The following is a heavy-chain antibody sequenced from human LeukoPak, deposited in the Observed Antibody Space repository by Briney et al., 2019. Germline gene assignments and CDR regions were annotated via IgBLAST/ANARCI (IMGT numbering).Heavy chain of an antibody. J-gene: IGHJ4*02. CDR2: ISSSSSTI. D-gene: IGHD5-24*01. CDR3: AARATITY. V-gene: IGHV3-48*01. Sequence: PGGSLRLSCAASGFTFSSYSMNWVRQAPGKGLEWVSYISSSSSTIYYADSVKGRFTISRDNAKNSLYLQMNSLRAEDTAVYYCAARATITYWGQGTLVTVSS. CDR1: GFTFSSYS.